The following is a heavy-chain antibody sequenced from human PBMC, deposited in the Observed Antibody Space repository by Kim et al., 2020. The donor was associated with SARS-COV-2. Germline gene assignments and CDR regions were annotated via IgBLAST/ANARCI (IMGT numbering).Heavy chain of an antibody. V-gene: IGHV3-30*18. CDR1: GFTFSSYG. CDR3: AKDLDFATGGYFDY. Sequence: GGSLRLSCAASGFTFSSYGMHWVRQAPGKGLEWVAVISYDGSNKYYADSVKGRFTISRDNCKNTLYLQMNSRRAEDTAVYYFAKDLDFATGGYFDYCGQG. J-gene: IGHJ4*02. CDR2: ISYDGSNK. D-gene: IGHD3-3*01.